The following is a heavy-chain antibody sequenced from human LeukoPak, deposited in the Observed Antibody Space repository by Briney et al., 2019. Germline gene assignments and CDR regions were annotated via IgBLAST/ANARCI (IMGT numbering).Heavy chain of an antibody. D-gene: IGHD5-12*01. J-gene: IGHJ4*02. V-gene: IGHV4-59*08. Sequence: SETLSLTCTVSGGSISSYYWSWIRQPPGKGLEWIGYIYYSGSTNYNPSLMSRVTISVDTSKNQFSLNLSSVTAADTAIYYCARHGRGGYSGYDHHSLDCWGQGALVTVSS. CDR3: ARHGRGGYSGYDHHSLDC. CDR1: GGSISSYY. CDR2: IYYSGST.